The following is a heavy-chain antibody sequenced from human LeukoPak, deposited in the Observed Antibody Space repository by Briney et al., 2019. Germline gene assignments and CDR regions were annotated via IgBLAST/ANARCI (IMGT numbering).Heavy chain of an antibody. Sequence: PGGSLRLSCAASGFTFSSYSMNWVRQAPGKGLEWVSYISSSGSTIYYADSVKGRFTISRDNAKNSLYLQMNSLRAEDTAVYYCARAVAPGNDAFDIWGQGTMVTVSS. CDR3: ARAVAPGNDAFDI. D-gene: IGHD6-19*01. V-gene: IGHV3-48*04. J-gene: IGHJ3*02. CDR2: ISSSGSTI. CDR1: GFTFSSYS.